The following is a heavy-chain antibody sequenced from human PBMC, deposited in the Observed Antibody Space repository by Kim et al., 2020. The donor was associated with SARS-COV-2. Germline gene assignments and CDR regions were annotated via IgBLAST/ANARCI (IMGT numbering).Heavy chain of an antibody. J-gene: IGHJ4*02. V-gene: IGHV3-23*01. CDR2: ISWDGTRT. D-gene: IGHD1-26*01. CDR1: GFTFSTSP. CDR3: AKGEINSGFDY. Sequence: GGSLRLSCVASGFTFSTSPMGWVRQAPGNGLEWVSRISWDGTRTYYADSVKGRVTMSSDKSKNMLYLHMNSLRVEDTAVSYCAKGEINSGFDYWGQGTQV.